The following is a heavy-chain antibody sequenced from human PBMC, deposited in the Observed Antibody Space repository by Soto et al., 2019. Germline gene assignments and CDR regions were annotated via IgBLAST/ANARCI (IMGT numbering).Heavy chain of an antibody. V-gene: IGHV3-30*18. CDR2: ISYDGSNK. CDR1: GFTFSSYG. J-gene: IGHJ4*02. CDR3: AKEYYYDSSGYFDY. Sequence: QVQLVESGGGVVQPGRSLRLSCAASGFTFSSYGMHWVRQAPGKGLVWVAVISYDGSNKYYADSVKGRFTISRDNSKNTLYLQMNSLRAEDTAVYYCAKEYYYDSSGYFDYWGQGTLVTVSS. D-gene: IGHD3-22*01.